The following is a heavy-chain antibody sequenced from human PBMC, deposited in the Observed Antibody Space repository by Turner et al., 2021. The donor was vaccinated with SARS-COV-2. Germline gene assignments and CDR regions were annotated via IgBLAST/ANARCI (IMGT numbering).Heavy chain of an antibody. CDR1: GGTFNSYA. CDR2: IIPIFGTA. D-gene: IGHD2-15*01. J-gene: IGHJ4*02. Sequence: QVQLVQSGAEVKKPGSSVKVSCKASGGTFNSYAISWVRQAPGQGLEWMGGIIPIFGTANYAQKFQGRVTITADESTSTAYMELSSLRSEDTAVYYCARGEVGYCSGGRCYSGSYWGQGTLVTVSS. CDR3: ARGEVGYCSGGRCYSGSY. V-gene: IGHV1-69*01.